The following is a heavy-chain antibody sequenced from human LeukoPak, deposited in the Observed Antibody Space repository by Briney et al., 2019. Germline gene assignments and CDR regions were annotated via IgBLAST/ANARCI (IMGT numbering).Heavy chain of an antibody. D-gene: IGHD2-15*01. CDR2: IKQDGSEK. CDR1: GFTFSSYW. J-gene: IGHJ4*02. V-gene: IGHV3-7*01. CDR3: ARDGLYCSGGFCYWDY. Sequence: GGSLRLSCAASGFTFSSYWMSWVRQAPGKGLEWVANIKQDGSEKYYVDSVKGRFTISRDNAKNSLYLQMNSLRAEDTAVYYCARDGLYCSGGFCYWDYWGQGTLVTVSS.